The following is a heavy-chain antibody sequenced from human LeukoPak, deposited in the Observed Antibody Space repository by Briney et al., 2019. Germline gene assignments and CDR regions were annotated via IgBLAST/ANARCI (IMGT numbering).Heavy chain of an antibody. CDR2: TYYRSKWYN. J-gene: IGHJ5*02. D-gene: IGHD4-17*01. V-gene: IGHV6-1*01. CDR1: GDSVSSNSPA. CDR3: ARELGALDT. Sequence: SQTLSLTFAISGDSVSSNSPAWNWIRQSPSRGLEWLGRTYYRSKWYNDYAVSVKSRITFNPDTSNNQLSLQLNSVTLEDTAVYYCARELGALDTWGQGILVTVSS.